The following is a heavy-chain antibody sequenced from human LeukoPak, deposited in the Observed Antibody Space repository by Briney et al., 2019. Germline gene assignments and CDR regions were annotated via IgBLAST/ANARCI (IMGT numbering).Heavy chain of an antibody. J-gene: IGHJ5*02. Sequence: GGSLRPSCAASGLPFSTSAMTWVRQAPGKGLEWVSHILSSGATYYAESVRGRFTISRDNSKNTLYLLMTTLRAEDSAVYYCATAKYDYGDPVGWFDPWGQGTLSPSPQ. CDR2: ILSSGAT. D-gene: IGHD4-17*01. CDR1: GLPFSTSA. CDR3: ATAKYDYGDPVGWFDP. V-gene: IGHV3-23*01.